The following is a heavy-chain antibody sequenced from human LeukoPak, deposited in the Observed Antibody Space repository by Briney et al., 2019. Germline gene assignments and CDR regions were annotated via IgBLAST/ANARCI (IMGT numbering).Heavy chain of an antibody. D-gene: IGHD6-19*01. CDR1: GVTFTSYG. CDR2: IRDGADDTT. J-gene: IGHJ4*02. Sequence: GGSLRLSCVASGVTFTSYGMTWVRKAPGKGLQWVSVIRDGADDTTYYADSVQGRFTISRDNSKNTLYLQMSSVRAEDTAVYYCARVSPSACFLKFWAQGTLVTVSS. CDR3: ARVSPSACFLKF. V-gene: IGHV3-23*01.